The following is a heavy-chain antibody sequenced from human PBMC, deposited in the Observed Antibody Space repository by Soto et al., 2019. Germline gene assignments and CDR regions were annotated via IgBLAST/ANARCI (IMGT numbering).Heavy chain of an antibody. CDR3: ARGLLLPYDYIWGSYRYRGDAFDI. CDR1: GGSFSGYY. Sequence: SETLSLTCAVYGGSFSGYYWSWIRQPPGKGLEWIGEINHSGSTNYNPSLKSRVTISVDTSKNQFSLKLSSVTAADTAVYYCARGLLLPYDYIWGSYRYRGDAFDIWGQGTMVTVSS. J-gene: IGHJ3*02. D-gene: IGHD3-16*02. V-gene: IGHV4-34*01. CDR2: INHSGST.